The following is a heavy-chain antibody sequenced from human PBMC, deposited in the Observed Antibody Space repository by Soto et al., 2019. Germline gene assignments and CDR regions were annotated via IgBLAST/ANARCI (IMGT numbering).Heavy chain of an antibody. CDR3: AFFGSSSLAFDY. CDR1: GYTFTSYD. D-gene: IGHD6-6*01. Sequence: QVQLVQSGAEVKKPGASVKVSCKASGYTFTSYDINWVRQATGQGLEWMGWMNPNSGNTGYAQKFQGRVTMTRNSSISTAYMELSSLRSEHTAVYYCAFFGSSSLAFDYWGQGSLVTVSS. V-gene: IGHV1-8*01. J-gene: IGHJ4*02. CDR2: MNPNSGNT.